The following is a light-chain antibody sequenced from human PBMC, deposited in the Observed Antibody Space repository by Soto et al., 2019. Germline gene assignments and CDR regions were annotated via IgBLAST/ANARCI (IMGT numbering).Light chain of an antibody. J-gene: IGLJ2*01. CDR3: AAWDDSLKGPI. CDR2: DNA. V-gene: IGLV1-44*01. CDR1: NSNIGGNT. Sequence: QSVLTQPPSASGTPGQRVTISCSGSNSNIGGNTVNWYQQLPATAPKLLIHDNAQRPSGVPDRFSGSKSGTSASLAISGLQSEDEADYSCAAWDDSLKGPIFGGGTQLTVL.